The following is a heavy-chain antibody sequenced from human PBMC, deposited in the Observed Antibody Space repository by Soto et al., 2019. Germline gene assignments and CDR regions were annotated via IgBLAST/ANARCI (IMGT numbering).Heavy chain of an antibody. CDR3: ARTSAAGKYYYGMDV. CDR1: GYSFTSYL. J-gene: IGHJ6*02. V-gene: IGHV5-51*01. CDR2: IYPGDSDT. D-gene: IGHD6-13*01. Sequence: EVQLVQSGAEVKKPGESLKISCKGSGYSFTSYLIGWVRQMPGKGLEWMGIIYPGDSDTRYSPSFQGQVTISADKSISTAYLQWSSLKASDTAMYYGARTSAAGKYYYGMDVWGQGTTVTVSS.